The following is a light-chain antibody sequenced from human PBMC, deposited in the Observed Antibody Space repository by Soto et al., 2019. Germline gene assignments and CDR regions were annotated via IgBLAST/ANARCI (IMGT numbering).Light chain of an antibody. J-gene: IGKJ1*01. V-gene: IGKV3-20*01. CDR3: QQYGSSGT. CDR1: RSVSNNY. CDR2: GAS. Sequence: EIVLTRSPGTVSLSPGERATLSCRASRSVSNNYLAWYQQKPGQAPRLLIYGASNRATGIPDRFSGSGSGTDFTLTISRLEPEDFAVYYCQQYGSSGTFGQGTKVDIK.